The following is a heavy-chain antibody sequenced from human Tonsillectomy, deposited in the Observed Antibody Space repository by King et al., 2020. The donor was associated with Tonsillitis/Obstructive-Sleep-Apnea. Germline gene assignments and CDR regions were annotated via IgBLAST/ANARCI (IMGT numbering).Heavy chain of an antibody. CDR2: IIPIFGTA. J-gene: IGHJ4*02. CDR3: ARGEPNYYDSSGYYYPASYDY. Sequence: VQLVESGAEVKKPGSSVKVSCKASGGTFSSYAISWVRQAPGQGLEWMGGIIPIFGTANYAQKFQGRVTITADESTSTAYMELSSLRSEDTAGYYCARGEPNYYDSSGYYYPASYDYWGQGTLVTVSS. CDR1: GGTFSSYA. D-gene: IGHD3-22*01. V-gene: IGHV1-69*01.